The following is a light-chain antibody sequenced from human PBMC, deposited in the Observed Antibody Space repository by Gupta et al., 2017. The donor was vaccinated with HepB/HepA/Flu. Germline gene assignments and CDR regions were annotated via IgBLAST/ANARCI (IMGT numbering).Light chain of an antibody. J-gene: IGLJ1*01. CDR3: AAWDDSLNGYV. CDR1: SSNIGSNT. V-gene: IGLV1-44*01. Sequence: QSVLTQPPSASGTPGQRVTISRSGSSSNIGSNTVNWYKHLPGTAPTLLMYSTNQRPSGVPDRFSGSKSGTSASLAVSGLQSEDEADYYCAAWDDSLNGYVFGTGTKVTVL. CDR2: STN.